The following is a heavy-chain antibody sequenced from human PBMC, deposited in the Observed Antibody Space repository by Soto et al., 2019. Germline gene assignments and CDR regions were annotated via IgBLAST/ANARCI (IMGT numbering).Heavy chain of an antibody. CDR2: INSDGSST. D-gene: IGHD5-12*01. Sequence: VSLRLACAASGFTFSSYWIHWVRQAPGKGLVWVSRINSDGSSTSYADSVKGRFTISRDNAKNTLYLQMNSLRAEDTAVYYCASDSGYDLTIDYWGQGTLVTVSS. J-gene: IGHJ4*02. CDR3: ASDSGYDLTIDY. CDR1: GFTFSSYW. V-gene: IGHV3-74*01.